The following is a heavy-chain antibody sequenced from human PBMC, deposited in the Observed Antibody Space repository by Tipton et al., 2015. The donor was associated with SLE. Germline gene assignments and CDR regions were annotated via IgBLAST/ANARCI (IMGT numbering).Heavy chain of an antibody. CDR1: GGSISSYY. CDR3: ARDPAPYSSPSEYFDL. J-gene: IGHJ2*01. D-gene: IGHD6-6*01. CDR2: IYYSGST. Sequence: TLSLTCTVSGGSISSYYWSWIRQPPGKGLEWIGYIYYSGSTNYNPSLKSRATISVDTSKNQFSLKLSSVTAADTAVYYCARDPAPYSSPSEYFDLWGRGTLVTVSS. V-gene: IGHV4-59*01.